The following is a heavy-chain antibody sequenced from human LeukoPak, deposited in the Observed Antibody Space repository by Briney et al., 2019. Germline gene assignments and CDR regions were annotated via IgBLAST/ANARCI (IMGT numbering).Heavy chain of an antibody. CDR2: IRYDGSHE. CDR3: AKDAVYGPPFDY. J-gene: IGHJ4*02. D-gene: IGHD3-10*01. V-gene: IGHV3-30*02. CDR1: GFTFSNYD. Sequence: GGSLRLSCAASGFTFSNYDMHWVRQAPGKGLEWVAIIRYDGSHEYYADSVKGRFTISRDNSKNTLYLQMNSLRTEDTAVYYCAKDAVYGPPFDYWGQGTLVTVSS.